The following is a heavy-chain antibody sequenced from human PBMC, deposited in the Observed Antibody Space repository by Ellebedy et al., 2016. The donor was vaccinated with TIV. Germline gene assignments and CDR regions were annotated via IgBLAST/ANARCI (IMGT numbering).Heavy chain of an antibody. CDR3: ARREWLRYYDY. J-gene: IGHJ4*02. V-gene: IGHV1-3*01. Sequence: ASVKVSCRASGYTFTSYAMHWVRQAPGQRLEWMGWINAGNGNTKYSQKFQGRVTITRDTSASTAYMELSSLRSEDTAEYYCARREWLRYYDYWGQGTLVTVSS. CDR1: GYTFTSYA. CDR2: INAGNGNT. D-gene: IGHD6-19*01.